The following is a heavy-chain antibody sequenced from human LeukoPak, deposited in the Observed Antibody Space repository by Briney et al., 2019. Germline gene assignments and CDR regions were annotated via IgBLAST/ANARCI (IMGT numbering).Heavy chain of an antibody. J-gene: IGHJ2*01. CDR1: GGSISNYY. V-gene: IGHV4-4*07. D-gene: IGHD2-21*02. CDR3: ARHYCGGDCYSRWYFDL. CDR2: VYSSGST. Sequence: SETLSLTCTVSGGSISNYYWSWIRQPAGKGLEWIGRVYSSGSTNYNPSLKSRVTMSVDTSKNQFSLKLSSVTAADTAMYYCARHYCGGDCYSRWYFDLWGRGTLVAVSS.